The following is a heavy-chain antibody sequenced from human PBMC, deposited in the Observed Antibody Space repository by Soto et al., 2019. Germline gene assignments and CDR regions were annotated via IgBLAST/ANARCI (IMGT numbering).Heavy chain of an antibody. CDR1: GGSISSGGYY. J-gene: IGHJ6*02. CDR2: IYYSGST. Sequence: QVQLQESGPGLVKPSQTLSLTCTVSGGSISSGGYYWSWIRQHPGKGLEWIGYIYYSGSTYYNPYLKSRVTISVDTSKKQFSLKLRSVTAADTAVYYCARWGRRSPGMDVWGQGTTVTVSS. D-gene: IGHD3-16*01. V-gene: IGHV4-31*03. CDR3: ARWGRRSPGMDV.